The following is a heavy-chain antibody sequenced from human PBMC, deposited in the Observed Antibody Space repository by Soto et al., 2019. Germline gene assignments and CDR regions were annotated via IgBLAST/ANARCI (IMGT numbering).Heavy chain of an antibody. D-gene: IGHD5-18*01. CDR2: ISYDGANK. Sequence: GGSLRLSCAASGFTFGSFAMHWVRQAPGRGLEWVAVISYDGANKYYADSVKGRFTISRDNSKNTLYLQMNSLRAEDTALYYCARVPFYSYDKGPYYYGMDVWGQGTTVTVSS. CDR3: ARVPFYSYDKGPYYYGMDV. CDR1: GFTFGSFA. V-gene: IGHV3-30-3*01. J-gene: IGHJ6*02.